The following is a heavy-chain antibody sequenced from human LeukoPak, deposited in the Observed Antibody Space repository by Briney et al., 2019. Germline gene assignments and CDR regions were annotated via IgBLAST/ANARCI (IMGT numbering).Heavy chain of an antibody. CDR1: GFTFSDYY. D-gene: IGHD6-13*01. CDR3: ALSMVAAAGDD. J-gene: IGHJ4*02. CDR2: ISSSSSTI. Sequence: GGSLRLSCAASGFTFSDYYMSWIRQAPGKGLEWVSYISSSSSTIYYADSVKGRFTISRDNAKDSLYLQMNSLRAEDTAVYYCALSMVAAAGDDWGQGTLVTVSS. V-gene: IGHV3-11*04.